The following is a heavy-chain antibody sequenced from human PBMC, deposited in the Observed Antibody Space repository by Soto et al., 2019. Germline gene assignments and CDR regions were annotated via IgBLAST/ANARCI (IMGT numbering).Heavy chain of an antibody. V-gene: IGHV4-59*01. CDR3: ARGGITMVRGVIGWFDP. J-gene: IGHJ5*02. CDR2: IYYSGST. D-gene: IGHD3-10*01. Sequence: QAQLQESGPGLVKPSETLSLTCTVSGGSISSYYWSWIRQPPGKGLEWIGYIYYSGSTNYNPSLKSGVTISVDTSKNQFSLKLSSVTAADTAVYYCARGGITMVRGVIGWFDPWGQGTLVTVSS. CDR1: GGSISSYY.